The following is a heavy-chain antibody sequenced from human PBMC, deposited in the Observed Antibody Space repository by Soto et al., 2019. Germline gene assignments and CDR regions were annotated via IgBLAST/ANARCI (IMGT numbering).Heavy chain of an antibody. CDR3: ARGPRGGTIFGVVRDYYYYGMDV. CDR2: INHSGST. V-gene: IGHV4-34*01. J-gene: IGHJ6*02. CDR1: GGSFIGYY. D-gene: IGHD3-3*01. Sequence: SETLSLTCAVYGGSFIGYYWSWIRQPPGKGLEWIGEINHSGSTNYNPSLKSRVTISVDTSKNQFSPKLSSVTAADTAVYYCARGPRGGTIFGVVRDYYYYGMDVWGQGTTVTVSS.